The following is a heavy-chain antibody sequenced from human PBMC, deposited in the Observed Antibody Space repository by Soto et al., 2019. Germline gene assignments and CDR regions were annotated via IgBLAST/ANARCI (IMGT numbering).Heavy chain of an antibody. CDR3: TTSIAAAGPLDY. CDR2: IIPILGIA. Sequence: SVKVSCKASGGTFSSYTISWVRQAPGQGLEWMGRIIPILGIANYAQKFQGRVTITADKSTSTAYMELSSLRSEDTAVYYCTTSIAAAGPLDYWGQGTLVTVSS. D-gene: IGHD6-13*01. V-gene: IGHV1-69*02. CDR1: GGTFSSYT. J-gene: IGHJ4*02.